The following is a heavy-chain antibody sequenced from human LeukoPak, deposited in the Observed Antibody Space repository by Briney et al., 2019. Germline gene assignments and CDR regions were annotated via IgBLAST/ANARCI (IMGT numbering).Heavy chain of an antibody. D-gene: IGHD3-10*01. CDR1: GFSFDTYA. Sequence: GGSLRLSCAASGFSFDTYAMHWVRQAPGQGLEWVALIWHDGSHKFYSNSVRGQFTISRDNSKNTVYLQMNNLRPDDPAVYYWAREIFGSGSYPAFWGQGPLVTVSS. J-gene: IGHJ4*02. CDR3: AREIFGSGSYPAF. V-gene: IGHV3-33*01. CDR2: IWHDGSHK.